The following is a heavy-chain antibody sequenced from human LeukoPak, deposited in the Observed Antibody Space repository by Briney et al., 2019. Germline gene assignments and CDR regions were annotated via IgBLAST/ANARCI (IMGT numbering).Heavy chain of an antibody. CDR2: IYYSGST. CDR1: GGSISSYY. V-gene: IGHV4-59*01. J-gene: IGHJ3*02. Sequence: PSETLSLTCTVSGGSISSYYWSWLRQPPGKGLEWIGYIYYSGSTNYNPSLKSRVTISVDTSKNQFSLKLSSVTAADTAVYYCATEWELRGGVAFDIWGQGTMVTVSS. D-gene: IGHD1-26*01. CDR3: ATEWELRGGVAFDI.